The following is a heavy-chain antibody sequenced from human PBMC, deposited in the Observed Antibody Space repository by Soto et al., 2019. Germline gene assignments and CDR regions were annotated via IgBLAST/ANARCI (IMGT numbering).Heavy chain of an antibody. Sequence: SETLSLTCAVYGGSFSGYYWSWIRQPPGKGLEWIGEINHSGSTNYNPSLKSRVTISVDTSKNQFSLKLSSVTAADTAVYYCARDSSGRMIHYYYYMDVWGKGTTVTVSS. CDR1: GGSFSGYY. J-gene: IGHJ6*03. D-gene: IGHD6-19*01. V-gene: IGHV4-34*01. CDR2: INHSGST. CDR3: ARDSSGRMIHYYYYMDV.